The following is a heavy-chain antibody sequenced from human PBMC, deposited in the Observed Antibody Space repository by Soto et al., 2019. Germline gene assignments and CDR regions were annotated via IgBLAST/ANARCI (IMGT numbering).Heavy chain of an antibody. CDR2: INGDGSFT. CDR3: AKVRLPAIPSYYFDY. D-gene: IGHD2-21*01. CDR1: AFTFKNHW. J-gene: IGHJ4*02. Sequence: GGSLRLSCAASAFTFKNHWMHWVRQVPGKGPVWVSRINGDGSFTSYADAVKGRFTISRDNAKNTLSLQMNSLRAEDTAVYYCAKVRLPAIPSYYFDYWGQGTLVTVSS. V-gene: IGHV3-74*01.